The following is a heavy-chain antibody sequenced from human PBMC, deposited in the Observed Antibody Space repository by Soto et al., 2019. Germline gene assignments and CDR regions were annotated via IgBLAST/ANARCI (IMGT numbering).Heavy chain of an antibody. J-gene: IGHJ4*02. Sequence: VQLMQSGAEVKKPGSSVKVSCKASGGTFSTHSINWVRQAPGQGLEWMGGVISLFATANYSHNFKGRVTITADQSTSSAYMELNSLRSDDTAVYYCAREVRYGDFSAALLDWGQGTLVTVSS. CDR1: GGTFSTHS. CDR3: AREVRYGDFSAALLD. D-gene: IGHD4-17*01. V-gene: IGHV1-69*01. CDR2: VISLFATA.